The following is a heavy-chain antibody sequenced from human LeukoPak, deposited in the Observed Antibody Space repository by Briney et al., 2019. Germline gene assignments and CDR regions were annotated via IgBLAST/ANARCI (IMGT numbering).Heavy chain of an antibody. J-gene: IGHJ4*02. CDR1: GFTFITYA. CDR3: AREECGGDCYYFDY. D-gene: IGHD2-21*02. CDR2: ISGSGSYT. Sequence: GGSLRLSCAASGFTFITYAMSWVRQAPGKGLEWVSSISGSGSYTYYADSVKGRFTISRDNSKNTLYLQMNSLRAEDTAVYYCAREECGGDCYYFDYWGQGTLVTVSS. V-gene: IGHV3-23*01.